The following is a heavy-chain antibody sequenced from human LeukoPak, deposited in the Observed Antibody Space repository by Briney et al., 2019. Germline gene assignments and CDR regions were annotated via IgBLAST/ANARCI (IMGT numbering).Heavy chain of an antibody. J-gene: IGHJ6*02. V-gene: IGHV3-30-3*01. Sequence: GGSLRLSCAASGFTFSSYAMHWVRQAPGKGLEWVAVISYDGSNKYYADSVKGRFTISRDNSKNTVYLQMNSLRAEDTAVYYCARGELLWFGELFVAPRYYYGMDVWGQGTTVTVSS. D-gene: IGHD3-10*01. CDR3: ARGELLWFGELFVAPRYYYGMDV. CDR2: ISYDGSNK. CDR1: GFTFSSYA.